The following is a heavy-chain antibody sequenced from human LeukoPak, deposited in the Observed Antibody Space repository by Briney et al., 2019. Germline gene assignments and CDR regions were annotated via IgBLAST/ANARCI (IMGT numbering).Heavy chain of an antibody. CDR3: ALTRYSGYDIGSY. CDR2: IKQDGSQE. CDR1: GFTFSSYW. D-gene: IGHD5-12*01. Sequence: GGSLRLSCAASGFTFSSYWMSWVRQAPGKGLEWVANIKQDGSQEYSVDSLKGRFTISRDNAKNSLFLQVNSLRAEDTAVYYCALTRYSGYDIGSYWGQGTLVTVSS. V-gene: IGHV3-7*01. J-gene: IGHJ4*02.